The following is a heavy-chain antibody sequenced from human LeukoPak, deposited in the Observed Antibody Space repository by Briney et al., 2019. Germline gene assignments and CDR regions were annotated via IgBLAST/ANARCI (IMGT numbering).Heavy chain of an antibody. V-gene: IGHV3-30*02. CDR2: IRYDGSNK. CDR3: AKDHNPGALYYYYMDV. J-gene: IGHJ6*03. CDR1: GFTFSSYG. D-gene: IGHD1-1*01. Sequence: GGSLRLSCAASGFTFSSYGMHWVRQAPGKGLEWVAFIRYDGSNKYYADSVKGRFTISRDNSKNTLYLQVNSLRAEDTAVYYCAKDHNPGALYYYYMDVWGKGTTVTISS.